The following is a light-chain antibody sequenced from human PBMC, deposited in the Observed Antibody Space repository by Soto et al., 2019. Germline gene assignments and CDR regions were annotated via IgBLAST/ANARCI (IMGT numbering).Light chain of an antibody. Sequence: QSVLTQPASVSGSPGQSITISCTGTSSDVGGYNYVSWYQQHPGKATKLMIYEVSNRPSGVSNRFSGSKSGNTASLTISGLQAEDEADYYCSSYTSSSTLFGGGTQLTVL. V-gene: IGLV2-14*01. CDR3: SSYTSSSTL. J-gene: IGLJ2*01. CDR1: SSDVGGYNY. CDR2: EVS.